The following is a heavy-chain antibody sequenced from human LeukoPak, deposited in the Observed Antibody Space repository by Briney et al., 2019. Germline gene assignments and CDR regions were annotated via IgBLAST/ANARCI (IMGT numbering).Heavy chain of an antibody. D-gene: IGHD2-2*01. J-gene: IGHJ6*03. Sequence: ASVKVSCKASGGTFSSYATSWVRQAPGQGLEWMGRIIPIFGTANYAQKFQGRVTITTDESTSTAYMEMSSLRSEDTAVYYCERHVVPAAYYYYMDVWGKGTTVTVSS. CDR2: IIPIFGTA. CDR3: ERHVVPAAYYYYMDV. V-gene: IGHV1-69*05. CDR1: GGTFSSYA.